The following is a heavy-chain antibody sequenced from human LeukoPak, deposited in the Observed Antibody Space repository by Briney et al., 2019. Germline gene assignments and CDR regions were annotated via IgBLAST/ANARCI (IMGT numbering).Heavy chain of an antibody. Sequence: GGSLRLSCAAPRFTFSSYGMHWVRQAPGKGLEWVSHISDSGGKTYYADSVKGRFTISRDNSKNTLYLQMDSLRAEDTAIYYCADFGSGSYCLDYWGQGTLVTVSS. D-gene: IGHD3-10*01. V-gene: IGHV3-23*01. CDR2: ISDSGGKT. J-gene: IGHJ4*02. CDR3: ADFGSGSYCLDY. CDR1: RFTFSSYG.